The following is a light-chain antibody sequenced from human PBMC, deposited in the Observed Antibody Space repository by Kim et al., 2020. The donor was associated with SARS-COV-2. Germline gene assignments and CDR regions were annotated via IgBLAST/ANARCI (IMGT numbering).Light chain of an antibody. Sequence: LSPGERDTLACRASQSVISNYLAWYQQKPGQTPRLLIYGASSRATGIPDRFSGSGSGTDFTLTISRLEPEDFAVYYCQQYGNSNRFGGGTKVDIK. V-gene: IGKV3-20*01. CDR3: QQYGNSNR. CDR1: QSVISNY. J-gene: IGKJ4*01. CDR2: GAS.